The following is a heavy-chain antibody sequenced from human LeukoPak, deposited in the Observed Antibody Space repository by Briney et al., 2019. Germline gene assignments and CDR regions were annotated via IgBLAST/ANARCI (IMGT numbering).Heavy chain of an antibody. Sequence: PGGSLRLSCAASGFTFRDYHMSWLRQAPGKGLETPSYISSSGSTIYYADSVKGRFTISRDNAKNSLYLQMNSLRADDTAVYYCARDTPDYYDSSGSGLDYWGQGTLVTVSS. J-gene: IGHJ4*02. D-gene: IGHD3-22*01. CDR2: ISSSGSTI. V-gene: IGHV3-11*01. CDR1: GFTFRDYH. CDR3: ARDTPDYYDSSGSGLDY.